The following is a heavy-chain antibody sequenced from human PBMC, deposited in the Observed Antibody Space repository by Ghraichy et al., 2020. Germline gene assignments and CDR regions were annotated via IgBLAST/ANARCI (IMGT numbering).Heavy chain of an antibody. CDR3: ARGSPMGIWMVTT. V-gene: IGHV3-33*01. CDR1: GFTFSTYG. Sequence: LSLTCAASGFTFSTYGMHWVRQAPGKGLEWVALIWFDGSNKYYADSVKGRFTISRDNSKNTLYLQMNSLRAEDTAMYYGARGSPMGIWMVTTWGQGTLVTISS. D-gene: IGHD4-17*01. CDR2: IWFDGSNK. J-gene: IGHJ4*02.